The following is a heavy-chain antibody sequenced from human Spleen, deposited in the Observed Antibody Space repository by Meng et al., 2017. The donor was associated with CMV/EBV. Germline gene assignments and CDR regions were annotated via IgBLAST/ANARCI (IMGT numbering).Heavy chain of an antibody. Sequence: GESLKISCAASGFSFSRYNMQWVRQAPGKGLEWVANIKDDGSEIHYADFVKGRFIMSRDNAKNSMYLQMNSLRVDDTAVYFCARDPVGFDYWGQGILVTVSS. CDR2: IKDDGSEI. J-gene: IGHJ4*02. V-gene: IGHV3-7*01. CDR3: ARDPVGFDY. D-gene: IGHD3-10*01. CDR1: GFSFSRYN.